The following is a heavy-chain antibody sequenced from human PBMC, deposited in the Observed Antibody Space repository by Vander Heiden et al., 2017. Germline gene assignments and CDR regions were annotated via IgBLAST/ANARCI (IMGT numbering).Heavy chain of an antibody. CDR3: ASEVYSYGYPIDY. CDR2: IYYSGST. J-gene: IGHJ4*02. CDR1: GGLISSSSSY. V-gene: IGHV4-39*01. D-gene: IGHD5-18*01. Sequence: QLQLQEPGPGLVKPSETLSLTCPVSGGLISSSSSYWAWIRHPPGKGLEWIGSIYYSGSTCYNPSLKSRVTISVDTSKNQFSLKLSSVTAADTAVYYCASEVYSYGYPIDYWGQGTLVTVSS.